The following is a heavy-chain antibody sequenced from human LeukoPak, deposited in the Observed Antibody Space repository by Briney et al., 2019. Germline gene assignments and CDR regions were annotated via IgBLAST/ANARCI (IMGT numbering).Heavy chain of an antibody. D-gene: IGHD5-18*01. Sequence: GGSLRLSCAASGFSVSNNYMNWVRKAPGKGLEWVSVLYSGGSTYYEDSVKGRFTISRDNSKNTVYLQMNSLRVEDTAVYYCTRDGGYTYGSDEPLDNWGQGTLVIVSS. J-gene: IGHJ4*02. CDR1: GFSVSNNY. V-gene: IGHV3-53*01. CDR3: TRDGGYTYGSDEPLDN. CDR2: LYSGGST.